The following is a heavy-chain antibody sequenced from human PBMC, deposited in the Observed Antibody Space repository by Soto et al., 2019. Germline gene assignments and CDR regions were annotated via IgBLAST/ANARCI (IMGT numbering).Heavy chain of an antibody. J-gene: IGHJ5*02. CDR3: ASGNGDRIVYCCGGRYYPGWFDP. CDR1: RCTFTSYA. V-gene: IGHV1-3*01. CDR2: INAGNGNP. Sequence: GASVNVSLMPSRCTFTSYAILWVRQAPGQRLEWMGGINAGNGNPKYSQKFQGRVTITRDTSPRTAYMELSSLRSEDTSAYYWASGNGDRIVYCCGGRYYPGWFDPWGQGTLVTVSS. D-gene: IGHD2-15*01.